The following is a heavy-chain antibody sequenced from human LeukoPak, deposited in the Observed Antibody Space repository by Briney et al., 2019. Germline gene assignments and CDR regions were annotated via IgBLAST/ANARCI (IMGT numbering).Heavy chain of an antibody. CDR1: GGSISSSNW. J-gene: IGHJ6*02. CDR3: ARQRLDSFRGMEL. Sequence: SETLSLTCVVSGGSISSSNWWTWVRQSPGKGLEWIGDIYHSGSTKYNFSLEGRVTMSVDNSKNQISLILFSVTAADSAVYCARQRLDSFRGMELWGQGTTVTVSS. D-gene: IGHD1-1*01. V-gene: IGHV4-4*02. CDR2: IYHSGST.